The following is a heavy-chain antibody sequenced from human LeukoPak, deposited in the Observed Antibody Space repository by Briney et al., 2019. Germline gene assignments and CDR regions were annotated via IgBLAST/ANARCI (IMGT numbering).Heavy chain of an antibody. CDR1: GGSFSGYY. D-gene: IGHD5-18*01. Sequence: PSETLSLTCAVYGGSFSGYYWSWIRQPPEKGLEWIGEINRERSTNYNPSLKSRVTISLDTSNNQFSLKLSSVTAADTAVYYCARLNGYSYGSRIMYYYYGMDVWGQGTTVTVSS. CDR3: ARLNGYSYGSRIMYYYYGMDV. J-gene: IGHJ6*02. V-gene: IGHV4-34*01. CDR2: INRERST.